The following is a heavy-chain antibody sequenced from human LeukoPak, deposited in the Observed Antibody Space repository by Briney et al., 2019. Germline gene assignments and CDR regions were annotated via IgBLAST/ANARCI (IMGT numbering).Heavy chain of an antibody. Sequence: KTGGSLRLSCAASGFTFSSYSMNWVRQAPGKGLEWVSSISSSSSYIYYADSVKGRLTISRDNAKNSLYLQMNSLRAEDTAVYYCARGGRAQWLVPPAFGYWGQGTLVTVSS. CDR1: GFTFSSYS. CDR3: ARGGRAQWLVPPAFGY. D-gene: IGHD6-19*01. V-gene: IGHV3-21*04. CDR2: ISSSSSYI. J-gene: IGHJ4*02.